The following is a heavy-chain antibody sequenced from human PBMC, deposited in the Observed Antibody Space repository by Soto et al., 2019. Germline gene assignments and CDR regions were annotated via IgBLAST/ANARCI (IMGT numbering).Heavy chain of an antibody. CDR3: AKGRGIMITFGGVIAQY. CDR1: GFTFSSYA. V-gene: IGHV3-23*01. CDR2: ISGSGGST. D-gene: IGHD3-16*02. Sequence: GGSLRLSCAASGFTFSSYAMSWVRQAPGKGLEWVSAISGSGGSTYYADSVKGRFTISRDNSKNTLYLQMNSLRAEDTAVYYCAKGRGIMITFGGVIAQYWGQGTLVTVSS. J-gene: IGHJ4*02.